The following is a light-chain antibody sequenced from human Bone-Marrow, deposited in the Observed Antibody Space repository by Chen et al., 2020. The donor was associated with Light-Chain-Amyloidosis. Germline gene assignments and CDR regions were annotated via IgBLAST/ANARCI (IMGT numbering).Light chain of an antibody. Sequence: QSALTQPASVSGSPGQSITISCTGTSSDVGGDNHVSWYQQHPDKAPKLMIYEVTNRPSWVPARFSGSKPDNTASLSISGLQTEADADYSCSSYTITHTLVFGSGTRVTVL. V-gene: IGLV2-14*01. CDR2: EVT. CDR3: SSYTITHTLV. CDR1: SSDVGGDNH. J-gene: IGLJ1*01.